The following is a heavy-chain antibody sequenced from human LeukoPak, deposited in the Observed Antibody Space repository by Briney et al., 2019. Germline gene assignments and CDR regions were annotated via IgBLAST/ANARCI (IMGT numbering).Heavy chain of an antibody. V-gene: IGHV1-46*01. Sequence: GASVKVSCKTSGYTFTSNYLHWVRQAPGQGLGWMGIINPRGTTTRYAQKFQGRVTMSKDTSTSTVYMELSSLTSEDTAVYYCARDPYSSSWRLDYWGQGTLVTVSS. CDR1: GYTFTSNY. J-gene: IGHJ4*02. CDR3: ARDPYSSSWRLDY. CDR2: INPRGTTT. D-gene: IGHD6-13*01.